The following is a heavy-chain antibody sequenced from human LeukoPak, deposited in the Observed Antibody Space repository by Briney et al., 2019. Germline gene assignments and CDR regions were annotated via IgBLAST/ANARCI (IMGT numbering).Heavy chain of an antibody. J-gene: IGHJ4*02. D-gene: IGHD3-10*01. CDR2: IDHSGIT. V-gene: IGHV4-34*01. CDR3: ASGDGEGLHHY. Sequence: SETLSLTCVVYGGSFSDYYWSWIRQPPGKGLEWIGEIDHSGITNYNPSLKSRVSISVDTSKNQFSLNLSSVTAADTAVYYCASGDGEGLHHYRGQGTLVTVST. CDR1: GGSFSDYY.